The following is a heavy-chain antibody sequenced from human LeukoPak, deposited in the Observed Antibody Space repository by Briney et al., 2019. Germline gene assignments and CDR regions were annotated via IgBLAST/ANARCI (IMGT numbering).Heavy chain of an antibody. V-gene: IGHV4-59*01. J-gene: IGHJ5*02. CDR1: GGSLSSYY. Sequence: SETLSLTCTVSGGSLSSYYWSWIRQPPGKGLEWIGYIYYSGSTNYNPSLKSRVTISVDTSKNQFSLKLRSVPAADTAVYYCASGLEMATIAAWGQGTLVTVSS. CDR2: IYYSGST. D-gene: IGHD5-24*01. CDR3: ASGLEMATIAA.